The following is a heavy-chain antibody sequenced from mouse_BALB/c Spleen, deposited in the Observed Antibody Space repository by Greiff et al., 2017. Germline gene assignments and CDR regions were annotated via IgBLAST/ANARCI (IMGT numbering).Heavy chain of an antibody. CDR3: ARDYGSSLDY. V-gene: IGHV1S137*01. Sequence: VQLQESGAELVRPGVSVKISCKGSGYTFTDYAMHWVKQSHAKSLEWIGVISTYYGDASYNQKFKGKATMTVDKSSSTAYMELARLTSEDSAIYYCARDYGSSLDYWGQGTTLTVSS. CDR1: GYTFTDYA. D-gene: IGHD1-1*01. CDR2: ISTYYGDA. J-gene: IGHJ2*01.